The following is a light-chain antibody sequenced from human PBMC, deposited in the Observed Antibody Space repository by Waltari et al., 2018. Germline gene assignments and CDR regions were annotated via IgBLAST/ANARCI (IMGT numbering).Light chain of an antibody. CDR3: QQYFATPRT. Sequence: DIVMTQSPDSLAVALGERATINCKSSQSVFYSSNNRNYLGWYQHKLGQPPKLLIYWASTRESGVPDRFSGSGSGTDFPLTISSLQAEDVAVYYCQQYFATPRTFGQGTKVEIK. V-gene: IGKV4-1*01. J-gene: IGKJ1*01. CDR1: QSVFYSSNNRNY. CDR2: WAS.